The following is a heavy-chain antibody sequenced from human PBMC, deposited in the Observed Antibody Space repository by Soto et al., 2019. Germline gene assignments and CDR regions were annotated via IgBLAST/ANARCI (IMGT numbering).Heavy chain of an antibody. J-gene: IGHJ4*02. CDR2: IYYSGST. CDR3: ARASIVGADYFDY. Sequence: QVQLQESGPGLVKPSETLSLTCTVSGGSVSSGSYYWSWIRQPPGKGLEWIGYIYYSGSTNYNPSLKSRVTISVDTSKNQFSLKLSSVTAADTAVYYCARASIVGADYFDYWVQGTLVTVSS. V-gene: IGHV4-61*01. CDR1: GGSVSSGSYY. D-gene: IGHD1-26*01.